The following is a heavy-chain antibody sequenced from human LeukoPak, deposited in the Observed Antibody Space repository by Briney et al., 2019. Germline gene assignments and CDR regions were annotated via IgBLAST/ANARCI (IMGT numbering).Heavy chain of an antibody. D-gene: IGHD6-13*01. CDR2: IYYSGST. Sequence: SETLSLTCTVSGGSISSYYWSWLRHPPGKGLEWLGYIYYSGSTNYNSSLKRRVTISVDTSQNQSSLTQRSLDAAGPAVFFLARRRRAGRGYYFDYWGQGTLVTVSS. CDR3: ARRRRAGRGYYFDY. CDR1: GGSISSYY. V-gene: IGHV4-59*08. J-gene: IGHJ4*02.